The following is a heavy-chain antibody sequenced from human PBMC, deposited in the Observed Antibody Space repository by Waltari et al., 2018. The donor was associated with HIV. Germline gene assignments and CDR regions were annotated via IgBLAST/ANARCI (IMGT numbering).Heavy chain of an antibody. Sequence: DVQLVESGGDLVQPGRSLRLSCAGSGFTFGNFAMTWVRQAPGKGLELVGYIRGKAYGGKSEYAASVKGRFVISRDDSKSIAYLQMNSLKTEDTAIYYCTRGSGRYEYWGQGTMTTVSS. V-gene: IGHV3-49*04. CDR1: GFTFGNFA. CDR3: TRGSGRYEY. D-gene: IGHD1-26*01. CDR2: IRGKAYGGKS. J-gene: IGHJ4*02.